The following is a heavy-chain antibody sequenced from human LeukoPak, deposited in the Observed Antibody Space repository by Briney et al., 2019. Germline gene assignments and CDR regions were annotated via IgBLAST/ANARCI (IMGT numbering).Heavy chain of an antibody. CDR2: IYSGGNT. CDR3: ARAVTTGYFDL. J-gene: IGHJ2*01. D-gene: IGHD4-11*01. Sequence: PGGSLRLSCAASGFTVRDNYMSWVRQAPGKGLEWVSLIYSGGNTFYPDSVRGRFTISRDDSKNTLSLQMNSLRAEDTAVYYCARAVTTGYFDLWGRGTLVTVS. V-gene: IGHV3-66*01. CDR1: GFTVRDNY.